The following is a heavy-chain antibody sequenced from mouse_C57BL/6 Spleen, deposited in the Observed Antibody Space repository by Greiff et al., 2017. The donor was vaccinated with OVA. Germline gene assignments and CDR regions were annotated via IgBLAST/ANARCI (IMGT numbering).Heavy chain of an antibody. D-gene: IGHD1-1*01. J-gene: IGHJ1*03. CDR2: ISSGSSTI. V-gene: IGHV5-17*01. CDR1: GFTFSDYG. CDR3: ARGDYYGSSYWYFDV. Sequence: EVMLVESGGGLVKPGGSLKLSCAASGFTFSDYGMHWVRQAPEKGLEWVAYISSGSSTIYYADTVKGRFTISGDNAKNTLFLQMTSLRSEDTAMYYCARGDYYGSSYWYFDVWGTGTTVTVSS.